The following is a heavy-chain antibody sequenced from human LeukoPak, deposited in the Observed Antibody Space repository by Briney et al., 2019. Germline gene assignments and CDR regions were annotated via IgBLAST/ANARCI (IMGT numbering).Heavy chain of an antibody. D-gene: IGHD6-6*01. CDR2: LNPVGGIT. CDR1: GFTFSDSW. Sequence: ARSLRLSCAASGFTFSDSWMHWVRQAPGKGPEWVSRLNPVGGITNYADSVKGRFTISRDNAKNTVYLQMNNLRAEDTAVYFCSRGRHNSFDILGQGTMVRVS. V-gene: IGHV3-74*01. J-gene: IGHJ3*02. CDR3: SRGRHNSFDI.